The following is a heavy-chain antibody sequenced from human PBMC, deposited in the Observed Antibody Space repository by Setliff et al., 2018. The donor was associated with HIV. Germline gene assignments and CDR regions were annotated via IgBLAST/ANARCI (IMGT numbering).Heavy chain of an antibody. CDR3: ARHSDWYGNDAFDI. V-gene: IGHV3-74*01. J-gene: IGHJ3*02. D-gene: IGHD6-19*01. CDR1: GFTFSSYW. CDR2: INTDGSST. Sequence: QPGGSLRLSCAASGFTFSSYWMHWVRQAPGKGLVWVSRINTDGSSTSYADSVKGRFTISRDNSKNTLYLQMNSLRGEDTAVYYCARHSDWYGNDAFDIWGQGTRVTVSS.